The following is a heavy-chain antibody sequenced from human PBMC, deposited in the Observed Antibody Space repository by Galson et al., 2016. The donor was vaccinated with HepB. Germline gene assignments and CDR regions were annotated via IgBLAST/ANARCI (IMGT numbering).Heavy chain of an antibody. V-gene: IGHV3-49*04. Sequence: SLRLSCAASGFTFSNYGMHWVRQAPGKGLEWVGFISSKAYGGTTEFAASVKDRFTISRDDSKSIAYLQMNSLKIEDTAVYYCTDGGGIAAAARGLNHWGQGTLVTVSS. D-gene: IGHD6-13*01. CDR2: ISSKAYGGTT. CDR3: TDGGGIAAAARGLNH. J-gene: IGHJ5*02. CDR1: GFTFSNYG.